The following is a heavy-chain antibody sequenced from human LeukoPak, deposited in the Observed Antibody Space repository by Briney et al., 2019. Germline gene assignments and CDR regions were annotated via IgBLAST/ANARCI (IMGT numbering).Heavy chain of an antibody. D-gene: IGHD3-10*01. J-gene: IGHJ4*02. CDR1: GGSISSSSYY. CDR2: IYYSGST. Sequence: SETLSLTCTVSGGSISSSSYYWGWIRQPPGKGLEWIGSIYYSGSTYYNPSLKSRVTISVDTSKNQFSLKLSSVTAADTAVYYCARHSRFGESRNYFDYWGQGTLVTVSS. V-gene: IGHV4-39*01. CDR3: ARHSRFGESRNYFDY.